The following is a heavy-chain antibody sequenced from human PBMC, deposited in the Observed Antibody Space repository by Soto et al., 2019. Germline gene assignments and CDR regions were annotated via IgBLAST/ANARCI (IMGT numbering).Heavy chain of an antibody. D-gene: IGHD1-26*01. CDR1: GGSISSSNW. V-gene: IGHV4-4*02. J-gene: IGHJ4*02. CDR2: IYHSGST. Sequence: SETLSLTCAVSGGSISSSNWWSWVRQPPGKGLEWIGEIYHSGSTNYHPSLKSRVTISVDKSKNQFSLKLSSVTAADTVVYYCAKRLVGATATGAFDYWGQGTLVTVSS. CDR3: AKRLVGATATGAFDY.